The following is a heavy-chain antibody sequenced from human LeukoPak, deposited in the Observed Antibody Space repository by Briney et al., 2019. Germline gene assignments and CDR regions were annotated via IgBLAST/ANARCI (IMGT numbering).Heavy chain of an antibody. Sequence: ASVKVSCKTSGYIFTHYYIQWVRHAPGQGLEWMGWINPNGNGAKYAQQFQGRLTMTTDTSIDTAYMELSSLRSDDTAIYYCAKAMDTSMVPDLNYWGQGTLVTVSS. CDR3: AKAMDTSMVPDLNY. CDR1: GYIFTHYY. D-gene: IGHD5-18*01. J-gene: IGHJ4*02. V-gene: IGHV1-2*02. CDR2: INPNGNGA.